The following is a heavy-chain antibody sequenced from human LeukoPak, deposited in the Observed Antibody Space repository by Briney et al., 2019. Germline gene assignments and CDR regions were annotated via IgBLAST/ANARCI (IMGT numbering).Heavy chain of an antibody. CDR3: ARGPTFDYDFWSGYPAPTPYFDY. CDR2: ISSSSSTI. Sequence: PGGSLRLSCAASGFTFSSYSMNWVRQAPGKGLEWVSYISSSSSTIYYADPVKGRFTISRDNAKNSLYLQMNSLRAEDTAVYYCARGPTFDYDFWSGYPAPTPYFDYWGQGTLVTVSS. CDR1: GFTFSSYS. J-gene: IGHJ4*02. D-gene: IGHD3-3*01. V-gene: IGHV3-48*01.